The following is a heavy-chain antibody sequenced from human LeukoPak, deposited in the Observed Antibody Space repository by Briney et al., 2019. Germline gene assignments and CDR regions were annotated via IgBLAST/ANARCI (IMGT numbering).Heavy chain of an antibody. CDR3: ARHRGYYGSGSKVDY. CDR1: GGSISSSNHY. CDR2: IYYSGST. Sequence: PSETLSLTCTVSGGSISSSNHYWGWTRQPPGKGLEWIGSIYYSGSTYYNPSLKSRVTISVDTSKNQFSLKLSSVTAADTAVYYCARHRGYYGSGSKVDYWGQGTLVTVSS. V-gene: IGHV4-39*01. D-gene: IGHD3-10*01. J-gene: IGHJ4*02.